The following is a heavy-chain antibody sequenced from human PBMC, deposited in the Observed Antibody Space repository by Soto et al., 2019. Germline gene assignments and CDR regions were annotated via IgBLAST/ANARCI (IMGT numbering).Heavy chain of an antibody. D-gene: IGHD4-17*01. J-gene: IGHJ6*02. V-gene: IGHV1-18*01. Sequence: QVQLVQSGAEVKKPGASVKVSCKASGYTFTSYGISWVRQAPGQGLEWMGWISAYNGNTNYAQKLQGRVTMTTDTSTGTAYMELRSLRSDDTAVYYCAGDGVDYPDEGDYYYGMDVWGQGTTVTVSS. CDR1: GYTFTSYG. CDR2: ISAYNGNT. CDR3: AGDGVDYPDEGDYYYGMDV.